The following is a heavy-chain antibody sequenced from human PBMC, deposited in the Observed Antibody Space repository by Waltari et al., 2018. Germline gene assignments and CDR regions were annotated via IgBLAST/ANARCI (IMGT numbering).Heavy chain of an antibody. CDR1: GYTFTGYY. Sequence: QVQLVQSGAEVKKPGASVKVSCKASGYTFTGYYMHWVRQAPGQGLEWMGRINPNSGGTNYEQKFQGRVTMTRDTSISTAYMELSRLRSDDTAVYYCASPTDSGLYAFDIWGQGTMVTVSS. CDR2: INPNSGGT. CDR3: ASPTDSGLYAFDI. D-gene: IGHD6-19*01. V-gene: IGHV1-2*06. J-gene: IGHJ3*02.